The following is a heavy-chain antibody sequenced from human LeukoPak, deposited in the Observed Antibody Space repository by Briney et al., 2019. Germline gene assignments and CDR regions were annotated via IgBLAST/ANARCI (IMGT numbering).Heavy chain of an antibody. CDR1: GLTFGSFT. CDR2: IRGTDTNT. V-gene: IGHV3-23*01. J-gene: IGHJ6*02. Sequence: GGSLRLSCAASGLTFGSFTMSWVRQAPGRSLEWVSAIRGTDTNTYYADSVRGRFTISRDNSNNTLFLQMNGLRAEDTAVYYCAKAGFYYGSGNMSPLGIGYFTMDVWGQGTTVTVSS. D-gene: IGHD3-10*01. CDR3: AKAGFYYGSGNMSPLGIGYFTMDV.